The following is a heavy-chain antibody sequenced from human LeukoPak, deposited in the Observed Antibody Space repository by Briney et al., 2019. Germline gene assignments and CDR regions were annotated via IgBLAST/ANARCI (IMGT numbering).Heavy chain of an antibody. CDR3: AKGGQDYDFWRFDY. Sequence: GGSLRLSCAASGFSFSVYAMSWVRQAPGKGLEWVSSISGSGGRTYYTNSVKGRFTISRENFKNTVYLEMNNLGAEDTALYYCAKGGQDYDFWRFDYWGQGNLVIVSS. J-gene: IGHJ4*02. V-gene: IGHV3-23*01. D-gene: IGHD3-3*01. CDR2: ISGSGGRT. CDR1: GFSFSVYA.